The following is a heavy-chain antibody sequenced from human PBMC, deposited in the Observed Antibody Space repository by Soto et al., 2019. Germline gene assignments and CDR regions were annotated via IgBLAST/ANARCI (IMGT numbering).Heavy chain of an antibody. CDR1: GFTVSSNS. Sequence: EVPLVESGGGLVQPGGSLRLSCAASGFTVSSNSMSWVRQAPGKGLEWVSVIYSGGSTYYADSVKGRFTISRDNSKNTLYLQMNSLRAEDTAVYYCARGATYGSGSHIDYWGQGTLVTVSS. CDR2: IYSGGST. V-gene: IGHV3-66*01. J-gene: IGHJ4*02. CDR3: ARGATYGSGSHIDY. D-gene: IGHD3-10*01.